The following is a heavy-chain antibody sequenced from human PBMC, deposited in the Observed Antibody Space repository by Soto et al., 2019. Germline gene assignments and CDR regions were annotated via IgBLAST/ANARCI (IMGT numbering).Heavy chain of an antibody. CDR1: GGSLSSDGYY. CDR2: IYYIGST. J-gene: IGHJ4*02. Sequence: QVQLQESGPGLVKPSQTLSLTCTVSGGSLSSDGYYWSWIRQHQGKGLEWIGYIYYIGSTYTTPSLKSRVTISIDTSKNQFSLKLSSVTAADTAVYYCAREPSIWGQGTLVTVSS. V-gene: IGHV4-31*03. CDR3: AREPSI.